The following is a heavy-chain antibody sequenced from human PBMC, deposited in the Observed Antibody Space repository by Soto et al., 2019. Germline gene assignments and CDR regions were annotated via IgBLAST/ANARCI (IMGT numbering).Heavy chain of an antibody. J-gene: IGHJ6*03. V-gene: IGHV3-66*01. D-gene: IGHD2-8*01. CDR3: ARDVSAAGYYYYYYMDV. CDR2: IYSGGST. CDR1: GFTVSSNY. Sequence: GGSLRLSCAASGFTVSSNYISWVRQAPGKGLEWVSVIYSGGSTYYADSVKGRFTISRDNSKNTLYLQMNSLRAEDTAVYYCARDVSAAGYYYYYYMDVWGKGTTVTVSS.